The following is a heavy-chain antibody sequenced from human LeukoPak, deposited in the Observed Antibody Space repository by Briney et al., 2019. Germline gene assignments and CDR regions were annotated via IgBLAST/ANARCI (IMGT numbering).Heavy chain of an antibody. D-gene: IGHD6-13*01. CDR1: GFTFSSYS. V-gene: IGHV3-48*04. J-gene: IGHJ4*02. Sequence: PGGSLRLSCAASGFTFSSYSMNWVRRAPGKGLEWVSYISSSSSAIYYADSAKGRFTISRDNSKNTLYVQMNSLRVEDTAVYYCARGGLTSSLFEYWGQGTLVTVAS. CDR3: ARGGLTSSLFEY. CDR2: ISSSSSAI.